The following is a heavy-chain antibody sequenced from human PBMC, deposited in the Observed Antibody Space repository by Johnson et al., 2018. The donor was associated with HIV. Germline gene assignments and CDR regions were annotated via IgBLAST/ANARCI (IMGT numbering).Heavy chain of an antibody. D-gene: IGHD1-26*01. CDR2: IGTAGDT. Sequence: VQLVESGGGLVQPGGSLRLSCAASGFTFSSYDMHWVRQATGKGLEWVSTIGTAGDTYYPGSVKGRFTISRDNSKNTLYLQMNSLRAEDTAVFYCAREGWELPRTGFDVWGLGTMVTVSS. V-gene: IGHV3-13*01. J-gene: IGHJ3*01. CDR1: GFTFSSYD. CDR3: AREGWELPRTGFDV.